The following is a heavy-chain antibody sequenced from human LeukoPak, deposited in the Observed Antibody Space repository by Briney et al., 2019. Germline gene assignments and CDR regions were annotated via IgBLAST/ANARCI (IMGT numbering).Heavy chain of an antibody. CDR2: ISHSGNA. J-gene: IGHJ4*02. D-gene: IGHD1-26*01. CDR1: GGSISTGYYY. V-gene: IGHV4-61*02. Sequence: SQTLSLTCTASGGSISTGYYYWTWIRQPAGKGLEWIGRISHSGNANYNPSLKSRVTMSVDTSKNQFSLNLNSLTAADTALYYCARSPYSGSYDLMGWYFDRWGQGTLVTVSA. CDR3: ARSPYSGSYDLMGWYFDR.